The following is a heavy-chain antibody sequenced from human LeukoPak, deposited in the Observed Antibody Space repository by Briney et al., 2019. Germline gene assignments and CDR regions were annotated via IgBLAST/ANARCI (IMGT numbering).Heavy chain of an antibody. D-gene: IGHD3-10*01. V-gene: IGHV4-4*07. CDR3: ARWAMVRGVSAFDI. CDR1: GGSINNYY. J-gene: IGHJ3*02. CDR2: IYTRGST. Sequence: SETLSLTCTVSGGSINNYYWSWIRQPAGKGLEWIGRIYTRGSTNYNPSLKSRVTMSVDASKNQFSLKLSSVTAADTAVYYCARWAMVRGVSAFDIWGQGTMVTVSS.